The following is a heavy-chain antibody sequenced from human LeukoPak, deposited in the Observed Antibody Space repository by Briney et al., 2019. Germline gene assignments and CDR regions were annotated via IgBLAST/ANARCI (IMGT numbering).Heavy chain of an antibody. Sequence: GGSLRLSCAASGFSFSSYSMNWVRQAPGKGLEWVAVISYDGSNKYYADSVKGRFTISRDNSKNTLYLQMNSLRTEDTAVYYCARGTQGEGYFDYWGQGTLVTVSS. CDR3: ARGTQGEGYFDY. CDR2: ISYDGSNK. J-gene: IGHJ4*02. CDR1: GFSFSSYS. D-gene: IGHD1-14*01. V-gene: IGHV3-30*03.